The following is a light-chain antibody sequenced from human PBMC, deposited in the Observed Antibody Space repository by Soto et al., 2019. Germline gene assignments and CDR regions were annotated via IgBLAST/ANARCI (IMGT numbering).Light chain of an antibody. Sequence: PEERATLSCGASQSVSGNYLAWYQQKPGQAPSLLIHGASSRVTGIPERFSGSGSGTDFTLTISRLEPEDFAVYYCQQYGSSPYTFGQGTKVDIK. J-gene: IGKJ2*01. V-gene: IGKV3-20*01. CDR1: QSVSGNY. CDR3: QQYGSSPYT. CDR2: GAS.